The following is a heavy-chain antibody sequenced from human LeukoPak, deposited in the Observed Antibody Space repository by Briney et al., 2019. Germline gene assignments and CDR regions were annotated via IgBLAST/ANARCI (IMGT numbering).Heavy chain of an antibody. CDR2: IYYSGST. Sequence: SETLSLTCTVSGGSISSSSYYWGWIRQPPGKGLEWIGSIYYSGSTYYNPSLKSRVTISVDTSKNQFSLKLSSVTAADTAVYYCARDLVGTRVNGMDVWGQGTTVTVSS. J-gene: IGHJ6*02. D-gene: IGHD2-2*01. CDR3: ARDLVGTRVNGMDV. CDR1: GGSISSSSYY. V-gene: IGHV4-39*07.